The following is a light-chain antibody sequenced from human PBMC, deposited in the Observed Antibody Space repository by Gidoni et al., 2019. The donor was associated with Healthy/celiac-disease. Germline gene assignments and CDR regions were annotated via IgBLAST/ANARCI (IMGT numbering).Light chain of an antibody. Sequence: QSVLIQAPSASGTPGQRVSISCFGSSSNIGSNTVNCYQQLPGRAPKLFMYGNNQRPSGVPDRFSGAKSGSSASLAISGLQSEDEADYYCATWDDSLNGYVFGTGTKVTVL. CDR2: GNN. J-gene: IGLJ1*01. CDR1: SSNIGSNT. CDR3: ATWDDSLNGYV. V-gene: IGLV1-44*01.